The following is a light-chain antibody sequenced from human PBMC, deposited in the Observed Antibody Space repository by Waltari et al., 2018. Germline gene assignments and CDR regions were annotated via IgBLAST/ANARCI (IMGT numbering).Light chain of an antibody. CDR1: SSDIGGYNR. Sequence: QAALTQSPSVSGSPGQSVTIPCTGTSSDIGGYNRVSWYQQHPGKAPTLMIYEVSKRRSGVSDRFSGSKSGNTASLTISGLQAEDEADYYCSSYSSSSTFIFATGTRLTVL. CDR3: SSYSSSSTFI. J-gene: IGLJ1*01. V-gene: IGLV2-14*01. CDR2: EVS.